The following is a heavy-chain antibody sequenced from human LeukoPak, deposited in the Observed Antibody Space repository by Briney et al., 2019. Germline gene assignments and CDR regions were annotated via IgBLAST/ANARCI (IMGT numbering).Heavy chain of an antibody. Sequence: ASVKVSCKASGYTFTSYGISWVRQAPGQGLEWMGWISAYNGNTNYAQKLQGRVTMTTDTSTSTAYMELRSLRSDDTAVYYCARDFPAPWELLAWFDPWGQGTLVTVSS. J-gene: IGHJ5*02. CDR2: ISAYNGNT. V-gene: IGHV1-18*01. CDR3: ARDFPAPWELLAWFDP. D-gene: IGHD1-26*01. CDR1: GYTFTSYG.